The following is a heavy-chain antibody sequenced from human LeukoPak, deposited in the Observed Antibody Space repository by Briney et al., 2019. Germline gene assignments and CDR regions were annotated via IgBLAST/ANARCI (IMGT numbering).Heavy chain of an antibody. CDR1: GYTFTSYD. V-gene: IGHV1-2*04. D-gene: IGHD2-2*01. CDR2: INPNSGGT. Sequence: ASVKVSCKASGYTFTSYDINWVRHAPGQGLEWMGWINPNSGGTNYAQKFQGWVTMTRDTSISTAYMELSRLRSDDTAVYYCARAAYCSSTSCLGVDWFDPWGQGTLVTVSS. CDR3: ARAAYCSSTSCLGVDWFDP. J-gene: IGHJ5*02.